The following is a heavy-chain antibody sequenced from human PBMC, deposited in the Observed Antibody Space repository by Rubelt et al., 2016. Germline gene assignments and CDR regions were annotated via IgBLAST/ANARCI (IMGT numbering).Heavy chain of an antibody. Sequence: EVQLVESGGGLVQPGGSLRLSCAASGFTFSSYSMNWVRQAPGKGLEWVYYISSSSRTMYYADAVKGRFTISGDNAKNALYLQMNSLRDEDTAVYYCATQGYCSSTSCYGAYWGQGTLVTVSS. CDR3: ATQGYCSSTSCYGAY. D-gene: IGHD2-2*01. CDR1: GFTFSSYS. J-gene: IGHJ4*02. V-gene: IGHV3-48*02. CDR2: ISSSSRTM.